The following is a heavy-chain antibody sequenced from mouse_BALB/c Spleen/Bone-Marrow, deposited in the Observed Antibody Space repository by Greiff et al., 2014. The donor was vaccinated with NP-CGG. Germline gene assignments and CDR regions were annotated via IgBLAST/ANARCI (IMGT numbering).Heavy chain of an antibody. J-gene: IGHJ2*01. CDR3: TNHYFDY. V-gene: IGHV1S22*01. CDR2: IYPGSGST. Sequence: LQQSGSELVRPGASVKLSCKASDYTFTSYWMHWVKQRPGQGLEWIGNIYPGSGSTNYDEKFKSKATLTVDTSSSTAYMQLSSLTSEDSAVYYCTNHYFDYWGQGTTLTVSS. CDR1: DYTFTSYW.